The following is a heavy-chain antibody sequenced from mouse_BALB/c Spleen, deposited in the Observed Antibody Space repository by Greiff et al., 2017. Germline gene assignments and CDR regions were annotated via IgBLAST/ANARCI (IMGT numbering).Heavy chain of an antibody. CDR2: ISSGSSTI. V-gene: IGHV5-17*02. D-gene: IGHD4-1*01. CDR3: ARSGELGRAWFAY. Sequence: EVQGVESGGGLVQPGGSRKLSCAASGFTFSSFGMHWVRQAPEKGLEWVAYISSGSSTIYYADTVKGRFTISRDNPKNTLFLQMTSLRSEDTAMYYCARSGELGRAWFAYWGQGTLVTVSA. J-gene: IGHJ3*01. CDR1: GFTFSSFG.